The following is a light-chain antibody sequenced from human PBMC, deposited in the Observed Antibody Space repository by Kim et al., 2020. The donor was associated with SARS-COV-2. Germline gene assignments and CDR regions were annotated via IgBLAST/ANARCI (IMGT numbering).Light chain of an antibody. V-gene: IGLV4-69*01. CDR1: SGHSSYA. Sequence: VKLTCTLSSGHSSYAIAWHQQQPEKGPRYLMKLNSDGSHSKGDGIPGRFSGSSSGAERYLTISSLQSEDEADYYCQTWGTGIQGVFGGGTQLTVL. J-gene: IGLJ3*02. CDR2: LNSDGSH. CDR3: QTWGTGIQGV.